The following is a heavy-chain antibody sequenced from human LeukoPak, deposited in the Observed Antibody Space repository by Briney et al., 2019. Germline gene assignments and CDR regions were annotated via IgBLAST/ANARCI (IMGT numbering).Heavy chain of an antibody. D-gene: IGHD4-11*01. J-gene: IGHJ4*02. CDR3: ARDAGYGNYVFDY. CDR2: INTNTGNP. V-gene: IGHV7-4-1*02. Sequence: ASVKVSCKASGCTFTNYPMNWLRQAPGQGLEWMGWINTNTGNPTYAQGFTGRFVFSLDTSVSTAYLQISSLKAEDTAVYYCARDAGYGNYVFDYWGQGTLVTVSS. CDR1: GCTFTNYP.